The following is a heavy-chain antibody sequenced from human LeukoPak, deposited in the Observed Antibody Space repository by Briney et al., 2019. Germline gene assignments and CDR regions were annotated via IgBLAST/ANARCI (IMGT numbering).Heavy chain of an antibody. D-gene: IGHD1-14*01. CDR1: GFTFSSYG. CDR2: ISYDGSNK. V-gene: IGHV3-30*18. Sequence: GGSLRLSCAASGFTFSSYGMHWVRQAPGKGLEWVAVISYDGSNKYYADSVKGRFTISRDNSKNTLYLQMNSLRAEDTAVYYCAKYNYYDYWGQGTLVTVSS. J-gene: IGHJ4*02. CDR3: AKYNYYDY.